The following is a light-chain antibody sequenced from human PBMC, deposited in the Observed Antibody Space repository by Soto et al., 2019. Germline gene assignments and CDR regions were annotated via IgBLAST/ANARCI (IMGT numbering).Light chain of an antibody. Sequence: DIVMTQSPDSLAVSLGGRATINCDSSQSILYSSNNQNCLAWYQQKPGQPPKLLIYWASTRESGVPDRFSGSGSVTDFTLTISSLQAEDVAVYYCQQYCATPWTFGQGTKVEIK. CDR2: WAS. CDR1: QSILYSSNNQNC. V-gene: IGKV4-1*01. CDR3: QQYCATPWT. J-gene: IGKJ1*01.